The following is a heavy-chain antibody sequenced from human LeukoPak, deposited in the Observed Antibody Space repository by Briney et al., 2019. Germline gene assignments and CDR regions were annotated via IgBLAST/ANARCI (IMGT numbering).Heavy chain of an antibody. J-gene: IGHJ6*03. CDR2: ISGNNGGT. D-gene: IGHD2-21*01. Sequence: GGSLRLSCAASGFTFSNYAMSWVRQAPGKGLEWVSGISGNNGGTYYSDSVRGRFTISRDNSKNTLYLQMNSLRAEDTAVYYCAKDLDKSMVISIYYYYMDVWGKGTTVTVSS. V-gene: IGHV3-23*01. CDR3: AKDLDKSMVISIYYYYMDV. CDR1: GFTFSNYA.